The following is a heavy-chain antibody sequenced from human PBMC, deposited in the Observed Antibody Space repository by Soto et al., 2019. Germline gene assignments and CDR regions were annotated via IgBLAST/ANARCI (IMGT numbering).Heavy chain of an antibody. J-gene: IGHJ4*02. V-gene: IGHV3-23*01. Sequence: PGGSLRLSCAASGSTFSSYAMSWVRQAPGKGLEWVSAISGSGGSTYYADSVKGRFTISRDNSKKTLYLQMNSLRAEDTAVYYCAKRSNSGYGMFFGKKERGFDYWGQGTLVTVSS. D-gene: IGHD5-12*01. CDR2: ISGSGGST. CDR1: GSTFSSYA. CDR3: AKRSNSGYGMFFGKKERGFDY.